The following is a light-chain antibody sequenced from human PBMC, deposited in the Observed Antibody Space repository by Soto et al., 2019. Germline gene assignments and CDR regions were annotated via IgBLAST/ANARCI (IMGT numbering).Light chain of an antibody. CDR1: NSNIGSNT. CDR3: AAWDDSLIGPV. CDR2: SNN. Sequence: QSVLTQPPSASGTPGQRVTISCSGSNSNIGSNTVNWYQQLPGTAPKLLIYSNNQRPSGVPDRFSGSKSGTSASLAISGLQSEDEADYYCAAWDDSLIGPVFGGGTKVTVL. J-gene: IGLJ3*02. V-gene: IGLV1-44*01.